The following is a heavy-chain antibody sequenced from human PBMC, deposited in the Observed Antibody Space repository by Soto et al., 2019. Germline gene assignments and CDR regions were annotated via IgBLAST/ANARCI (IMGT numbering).Heavy chain of an antibody. CDR1: GYTFTSYG. D-gene: IGHD2-2*01. J-gene: IGHJ5*02. CDR3: ARVEGYCSSTSCSGWFDP. V-gene: IGHV1-18*01. CDR2: ISAYNGNT. Sequence: QVQLVQSGAEVKKPGASVKVSCKASGYTFTSYGISWVRQAPGQGLEWMGWISAYNGNTNYAQKLQGRVTMTTDTSTSTAYMELRSLRSDDTAVYYCARVEGYCSSTSCSGWFDPRGQGTLVTVSS.